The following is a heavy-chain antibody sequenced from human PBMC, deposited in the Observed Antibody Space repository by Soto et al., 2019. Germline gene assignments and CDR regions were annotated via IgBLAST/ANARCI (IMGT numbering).Heavy chain of an antibody. Sequence: QITLKESGPTLVKPTQTLTLTCTFSGFSLRTSGVGVSWIRQHRGKALEWLALIYWDDDKRYSPSLKSRLTITKDTSKNQVVLTMTNMDPVVKATYYCAHKGPRPGYYYGMDVWGQGTTVTVSS. CDR2: IYWDDDK. D-gene: IGHD6-6*01. CDR1: GFSLRTSGVG. CDR3: AHKGPRPGYYYGMDV. V-gene: IGHV2-5*02. J-gene: IGHJ6*02.